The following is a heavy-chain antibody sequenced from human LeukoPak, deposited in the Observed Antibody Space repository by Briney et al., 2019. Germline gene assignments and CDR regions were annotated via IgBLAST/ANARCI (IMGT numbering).Heavy chain of an antibody. D-gene: IGHD5-18*01. J-gene: IGHJ4*02. V-gene: IGHV4-31*03. CDR1: GGSISSGGYS. CDR2: IYYSGST. Sequence: SETLSLTCTVSGGSISSGGYSWSWIRQHPGKGLEWIGYIYYSGSTYYNPSLKSRVTISVDTSKNQFSLKLSSVTAADTAVYYCVSLNTANDYWGQGTLVTVSS. CDR3: VSLNTANDY.